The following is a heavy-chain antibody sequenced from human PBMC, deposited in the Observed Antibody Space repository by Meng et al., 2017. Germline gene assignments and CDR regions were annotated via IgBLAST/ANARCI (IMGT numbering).Heavy chain of an antibody. V-gene: IGHV1-46*01. CDR1: GYTFTSYY. CDR2: INPSGGST. Sequence: QVQLVQSGAEVKKPGSSVKVSCKASGYTFTSYYMHWVRQAPGQGLEWMEIINPSGGSTSYAQKFQGRVTMTRDTSTSTVYMELSSLRSEDTAVYYCARAAGIGEMAVDYWGQGTLVTVSS. D-gene: IGHD5-24*01. J-gene: IGHJ4*02. CDR3: ARAAGIGEMAVDY.